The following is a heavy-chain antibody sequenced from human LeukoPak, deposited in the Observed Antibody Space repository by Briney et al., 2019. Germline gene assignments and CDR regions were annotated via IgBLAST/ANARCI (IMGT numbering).Heavy chain of an antibody. Sequence: ASVKVSCKASGYTFTSYGISWVRQAPGQGLEWMGWISAYNGNTNYAQKLQGRVTMTRDTSTSTVYMELSSLRSEDTAVYYCARGDSYGGLDYWGQGTLVTVSS. D-gene: IGHD5-18*01. CDR3: ARGDSYGGLDY. J-gene: IGHJ4*02. CDR1: GYTFTSYG. CDR2: ISAYNGNT. V-gene: IGHV1-18*01.